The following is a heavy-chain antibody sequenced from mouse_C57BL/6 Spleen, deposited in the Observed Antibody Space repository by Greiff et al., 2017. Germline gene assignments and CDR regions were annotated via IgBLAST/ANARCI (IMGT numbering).Heavy chain of an antibody. D-gene: IGHD1-1*01. CDR3: TRDTTVVKDY. V-gene: IGHV1-15*01. Sequence: QVQLKESGAELVRPGASVTLSCKASGYTFTDYEMHWVKQTPVHGLEWIGAIDPETGGTAYNQKFKGKAILTADKSSSTAYMELRSLTSEDSAVYYCTRDTTVVKDYWGQGTTLTVSS. CDR2: IDPETGGT. CDR1: GYTFTDYE. J-gene: IGHJ2*01.